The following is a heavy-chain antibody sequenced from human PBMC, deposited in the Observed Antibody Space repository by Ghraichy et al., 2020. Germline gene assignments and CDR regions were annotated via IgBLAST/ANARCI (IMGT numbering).Heavy chain of an antibody. D-gene: IGHD1-1*01. CDR3: ARHALRGTTWFDP. J-gene: IGHJ5*02. Sequence: ESLNISCTVSGGSVSSSSYFWGWIRQPPGKGLEWIGSISYGESIYYNPSLKSRVIISVDTSKNQFSLKLTSVTAADTAEYYCARHALRGTTWFDPWGQGTLVTVSS. CDR1: GGSVSSSSYF. CDR2: ISYGESI. V-gene: IGHV4-39*01.